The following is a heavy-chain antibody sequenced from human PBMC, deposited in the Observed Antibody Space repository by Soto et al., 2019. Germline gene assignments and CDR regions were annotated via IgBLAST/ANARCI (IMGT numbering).Heavy chain of an antibody. CDR2: IIPIFGTA. J-gene: IGHJ4*02. CDR1: WGTFSSYA. CDR3: ARGLDRGDGYNYFDY. D-gene: IGHD3-10*01. Sequence: SSVKVSLKDSWGTFSSYAISWVRQAPGQGLEWMGGIIPIFGTANYAQKFQGRVTITADESTSTAYMELSSLRSEDTAVYYCARGLDRGDGYNYFDYWGQGTLVTVSS. V-gene: IGHV1-69*13.